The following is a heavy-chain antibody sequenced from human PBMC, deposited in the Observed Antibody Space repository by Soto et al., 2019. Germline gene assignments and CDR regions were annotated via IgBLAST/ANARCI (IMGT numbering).Heavy chain of an antibody. Sequence: PGGSLGLSGAASGLSFSSYGMQWVRQAPGKGLEWVALISYDGSDKYYADSVKGRFTISRDNSKNTLYLQMNSLRVEDTAVYYCGAGQSFSDYWGQGTLVTVSS. D-gene: IGHD6-13*01. J-gene: IGHJ4*02. CDR1: GLSFSSYG. V-gene: IGHV3-30*03. CDR2: ISYDGSDK. CDR3: GAGQSFSDY.